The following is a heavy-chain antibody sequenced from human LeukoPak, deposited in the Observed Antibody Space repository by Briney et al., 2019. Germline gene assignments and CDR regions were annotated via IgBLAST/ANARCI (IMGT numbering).Heavy chain of an antibody. CDR3: ASLYSGYERKPDY. CDR1: GFTFSSYW. CDR2: INSDGNST. J-gene: IGHJ4*02. Sequence: GGSLRLSCAAAGFTFSSYWMHRARQAPGKGLMWVSRINSDGNSTSYADSVKGRFIISRDSAKNTLYLQMNSLRAEDTAVYYCASLYSGYERKPDYWGQGTLVTVSS. D-gene: IGHD5-12*01. V-gene: IGHV3-74*01.